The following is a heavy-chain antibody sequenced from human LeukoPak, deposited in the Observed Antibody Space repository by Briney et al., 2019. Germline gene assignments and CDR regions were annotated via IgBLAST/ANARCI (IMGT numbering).Heavy chain of an antibody. CDR3: ARGSALRYFDWFYSY. V-gene: IGHV1-8*01. D-gene: IGHD3-9*01. CDR1: GYTFTSYD. J-gene: IGHJ4*02. Sequence: ASVKVSCKASGYTFTSYDINWVRQATGQGLEWMGWMNPNSGNTGYAQKFQGRVTMTRNTSISTAYMELSSLRSEDTAVYYCARGSALRYFDWFYSYWGQGTLVTVSS. CDR2: MNPNSGNT.